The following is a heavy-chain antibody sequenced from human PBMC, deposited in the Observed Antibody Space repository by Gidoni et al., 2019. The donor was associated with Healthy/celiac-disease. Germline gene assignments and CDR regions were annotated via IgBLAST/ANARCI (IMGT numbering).Heavy chain of an antibody. Sequence: QVQLVQSGAEVKKPGASVKVSCKASGYTFTSYYMHWVRQAPGQGLEWMGIINPSGGSTSYAQKFQGRVTMTRDTSTSTVYMELSSLRSEDTAVYYCARGIVVVIKGGYYFDYWGQGTLVTVSS. D-gene: IGHD3-22*01. CDR2: INPSGGST. J-gene: IGHJ4*02. CDR3: ARGIVVVIKGGYYFDY. CDR1: GYTFTSYY. V-gene: IGHV1-46*01.